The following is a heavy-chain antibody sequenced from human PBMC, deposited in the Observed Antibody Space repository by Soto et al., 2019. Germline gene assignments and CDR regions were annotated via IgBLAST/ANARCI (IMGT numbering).Heavy chain of an antibody. CDR3: AKKSSGNYPFDY. D-gene: IGHD4-4*01. V-gene: IGHV3-23*01. J-gene: IGHJ4*02. CDR1: GFTFSNYA. CDR2: ISGGST. Sequence: EVPLLESGGGLVQPGGSLRLSCAASGFTFSNYAMSWVRQAPGKGLEWVSISGGSTYYADSVKGRFTISRDNFKNTLYLQLNSLRVEDTAMYYCAKKSSGNYPFDYWGQGTQVTVSS.